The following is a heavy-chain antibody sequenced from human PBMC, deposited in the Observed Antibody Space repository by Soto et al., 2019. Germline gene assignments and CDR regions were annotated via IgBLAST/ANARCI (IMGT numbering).Heavy chain of an antibody. CDR2: INPSGGGP. J-gene: IGHJ4*02. Sequence: QVQLVQSGAEVKKPGASVTVSCKASGNTFTRSFMHWVRQAPGQRPEWLGLINPSGGGPNYAQKLQGRITLTRDTSTSTLFMELRSLTSEDTAIYYCARDRIGTTGTLDYWGQGTLVTVSS. CDR3: ARDRIGTTGTLDY. V-gene: IGHV1-46*04. CDR1: GNTFTRSF. D-gene: IGHD1-1*01.